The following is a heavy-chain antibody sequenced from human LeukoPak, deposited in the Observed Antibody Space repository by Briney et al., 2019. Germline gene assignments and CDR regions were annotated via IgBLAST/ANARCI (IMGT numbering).Heavy chain of an antibody. J-gene: IGHJ4*02. V-gene: IGHV4-59*01. CDR3: ASLYGSGSYYNHFDY. D-gene: IGHD3-10*01. Sequence: MASENLSLTCTVSGGSISSYYWSWIRQPPGKRLEWIGYIYYSGSTNYNPSLKSRVTISVDTSKNQFSLKLSSVTAADTAVYYCASLYGSGSYYNHFDYWGQGTLVTVSS. CDR2: IYYSGST. CDR1: GGSISSYY.